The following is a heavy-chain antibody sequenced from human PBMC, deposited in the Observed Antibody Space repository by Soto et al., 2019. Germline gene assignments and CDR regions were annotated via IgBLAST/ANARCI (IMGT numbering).Heavy chain of an antibody. CDR1: GYTFTSCY. Sequence: EASVKVSCKXSGYTFTSCYMHWVRQAPGQGLEWMGIINPSGGSTSYAQKFQGRVTMTRDTSTSTVYMELSSLRSEDTAVYYCARDARSLAGTPTYYFDYWGQGTLVTVSS. J-gene: IGHJ4*02. CDR2: INPSGGST. CDR3: ARDARSLAGTPTYYFDY. D-gene: IGHD6-19*01. V-gene: IGHV1-46*01.